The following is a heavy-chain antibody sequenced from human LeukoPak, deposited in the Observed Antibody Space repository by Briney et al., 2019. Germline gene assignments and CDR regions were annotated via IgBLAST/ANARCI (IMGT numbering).Heavy chain of an antibody. D-gene: IGHD3-3*01. J-gene: IGHJ4*02. CDR1: GGSISSYY. Sequence: SETLSLTCTVSGGSISSYYWSWIRQPAGKGLEWIGRIYTSGSTNYNPSLKSRVTMSVDTSKNQFSLKLSSVTAADTAVYYCAREGITIFGVASYYFNYWGQGTLVTVSS. CDR3: AREGITIFGVASYYFNY. CDR2: IYTSGST. V-gene: IGHV4-4*07.